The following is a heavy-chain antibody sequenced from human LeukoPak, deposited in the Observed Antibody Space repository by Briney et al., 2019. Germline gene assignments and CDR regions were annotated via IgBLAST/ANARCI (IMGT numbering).Heavy chain of an antibody. J-gene: IGHJ6*02. D-gene: IGHD3-3*01. V-gene: IGHV3-74*01. CDR2: INSDGSST. CDR3: ARDGGPTYYDFWSGPSDLHYGMDV. CDR1: GFTFSSYW. Sequence: GGSLRLSCAASGFTFSSYWMHWVRQAPGKGLVWVSRINSDGSSTSYADSVKGRFTISRDNAKNTLYLQMNSLRAEDTAVYYCARDGGPTYYDFWSGPSDLHYGMDVWGQGTTVTVSS.